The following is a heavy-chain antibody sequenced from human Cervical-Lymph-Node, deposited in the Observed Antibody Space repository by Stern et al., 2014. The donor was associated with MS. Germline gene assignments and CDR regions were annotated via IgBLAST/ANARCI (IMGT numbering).Heavy chain of an antibody. CDR2: IWFDGRDQ. Sequence: VQLVESGGGVVQPGRSLRLSCEASGFSFSRYGMHWVRQAPGKGLEWVAVIWFDGRDQKYADSVRGRFTISRDNSKGTMYLEMNRLRGEDTAVFFRSREKGACRGEDLPGTFDSLGQGTLVTVSS. J-gene: IGHJ4*02. D-gene: IGHD1-14*01. CDR1: GFSFSRYG. CDR3: SREKGACRGEDLPGTFDS. V-gene: IGHV3-33*01.